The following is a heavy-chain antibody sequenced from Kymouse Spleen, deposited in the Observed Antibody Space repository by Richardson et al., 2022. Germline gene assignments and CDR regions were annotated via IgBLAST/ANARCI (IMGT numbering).Heavy chain of an antibody. CDR2: IWYDGSNK. Sequence: QVQLVESGGGVVQPGRSLRLSCAASGFTFSSYGMHWVRQAPGKGLEWVAVIWYDGSNKYYADSVKGRFTISRDNSKNTLYLQMNSLRAEDTAVYYCARESLGVVVVAATQAFDIWGQGTMVTVSS. J-gene: IGHJ3*02. V-gene: IGHV3-33*01. D-gene: IGHD2-15*01. CDR3: ARESLGVVVVAATQAFDI. CDR1: GFTFSSYG.